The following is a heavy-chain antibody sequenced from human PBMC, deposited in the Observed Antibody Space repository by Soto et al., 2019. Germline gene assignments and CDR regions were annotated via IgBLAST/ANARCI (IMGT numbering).Heavy chain of an antibody. CDR3: ASLGVVAAASNY. CDR1: GGSISSSSYY. D-gene: IGHD2-15*01. J-gene: IGHJ4*02. V-gene: IGHV4-39*01. CDR2: IYYSGST. Sequence: QLQLQESGPGLVKPSETLSLTCTVSGGSISSSSYYWGWIRQPPGKGLEWTGSIYYSGSTYYNPSLKSRGTISVDTSKNQFSLKLSSVTAADTAVYYCASLGVVAAASNYWSQGTLVTVSS.